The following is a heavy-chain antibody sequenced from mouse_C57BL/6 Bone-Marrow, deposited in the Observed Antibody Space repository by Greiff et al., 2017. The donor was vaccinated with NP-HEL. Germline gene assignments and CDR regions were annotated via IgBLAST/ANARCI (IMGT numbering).Heavy chain of an antibody. V-gene: IGHV1-64*01. CDR2: IHPNSGST. CDR3: ARHYYGKDVGCAY. CDR1: GYTFTSYW. Sequence: QVQLKQPGAELVKPGASVKLSCKASGYTFTSYWMHWVKQRPGQGLEWIGMIHPNSGSTNYNEKFKSKATLTVDKSSSTAYMRLSSLTSEDSAVEYCARHYYGKDVGCAYWGQGTLVTVSS. D-gene: IGHD1-1*02. J-gene: IGHJ3*01.